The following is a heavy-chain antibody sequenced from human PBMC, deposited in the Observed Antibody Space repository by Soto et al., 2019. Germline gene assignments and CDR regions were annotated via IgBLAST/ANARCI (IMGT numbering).Heavy chain of an antibody. CDR1: GLTVSNYA. V-gene: IGHV3-23*01. D-gene: IGHD1-7*01. CDR3: AKNQERELPRVIDF. CDR2: MSGSSSTT. J-gene: IGHJ4*02. Sequence: GGSLRLSCATSGLTVSNYAVSWVRQALGGGLEWVSSMSGSSSTTYYADSVRGRFTISRDRSKNTLYLQMSSLRAEDTALYYCAKNQERELPRVIDFWGQGTLVTVSS.